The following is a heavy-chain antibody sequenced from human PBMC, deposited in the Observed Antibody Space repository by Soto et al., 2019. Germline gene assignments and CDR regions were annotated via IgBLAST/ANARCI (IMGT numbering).Heavy chain of an antibody. J-gene: IGHJ6*02. V-gene: IGHV4-31*03. CDR2: IYYSGST. CDR1: GGSISSGGYY. CDR3: ARDGYYDSSGYYFGGMDV. D-gene: IGHD3-22*01. Sequence: PSETLSLTCTVSGGSISSGGYYWSWIRQHPGKGLEWIGYIYYSGSTYYNPSLKSRVTISVDTSKNQFSLKLSSVTAADTAVYYCARDGYYDSSGYYFGGMDVWGQGTTVTVSS.